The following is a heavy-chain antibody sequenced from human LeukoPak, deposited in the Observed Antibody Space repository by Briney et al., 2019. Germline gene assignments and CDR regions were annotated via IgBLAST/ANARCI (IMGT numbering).Heavy chain of an antibody. J-gene: IGHJ4*02. CDR2: ISAGGDLT. CDR3: AKVSIAVATTTI. V-gene: IGHV3-23*01. Sequence: GGSLRLSCAASRFSFSAYPMGWVRRAPGRGLEWVSGISAGGDLTFHADPVKGRFTISRDNSKNTLYLQMNSLRAEDTAVYYCAKVSIAVATTTIWGQGTLVTVSS. D-gene: IGHD6-19*01. CDR1: RFSFSAYP.